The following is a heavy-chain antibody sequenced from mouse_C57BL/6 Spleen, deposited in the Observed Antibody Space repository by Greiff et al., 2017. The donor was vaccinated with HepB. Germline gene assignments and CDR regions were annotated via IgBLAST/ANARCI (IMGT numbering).Heavy chain of an antibody. CDR2: IRLKSDNYAT. Sequence: EVHLVESGGGLVQPGGSMKLSCVASGFTFSNYWMNWVRQSPEKGLEWVAQIRLKSDNYATHYAESVKGRFTISRDDSKSSVYLQMNNLRAEDTGIYYCTLLLRGGAMDYWGQGTSVTVSS. CDR3: TLLLRGGAMDY. CDR1: GFTFSNYW. J-gene: IGHJ4*01. V-gene: IGHV6-3*01. D-gene: IGHD1-1*01.